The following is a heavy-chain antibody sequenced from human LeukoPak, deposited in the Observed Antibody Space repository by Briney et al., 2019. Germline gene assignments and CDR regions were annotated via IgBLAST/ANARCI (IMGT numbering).Heavy chain of an antibody. V-gene: IGHV1-18*01. Sequence: ASVKVSCKASGYTFTSYAMNWVRQAPGQGLEWMGLISAYNGNTNYAQKLQGRVTMTTDTSTSTAYMGLTSLRSDDAAVYYCARDGSGWYPIDYWGQGTLVTVSS. J-gene: IGHJ4*02. CDR1: GYTFTSYA. CDR2: ISAYNGNT. D-gene: IGHD6-19*01. CDR3: ARDGSGWYPIDY.